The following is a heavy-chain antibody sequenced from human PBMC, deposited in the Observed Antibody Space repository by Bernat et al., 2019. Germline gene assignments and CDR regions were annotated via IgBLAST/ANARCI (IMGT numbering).Heavy chain of an antibody. V-gene: IGHV4-39*01. J-gene: IGHJ2*01. Sequence: QVQLQESGPGLVKPSGTLSLTCAVSGGSINSSTYYWGWIRQPPGKGLQWIGTIFHSGRTYYKPSLKSRVTMSVDTSKNQFSLKLGSVTAADTAVYYCARLGYYYDSSGSLRYFDLWGRGTLVTVSS. CDR3: ARLGYYYDSSGSLRYFDL. CDR2: IFHSGRT. D-gene: IGHD3-22*01. CDR1: GGSINSSTYY.